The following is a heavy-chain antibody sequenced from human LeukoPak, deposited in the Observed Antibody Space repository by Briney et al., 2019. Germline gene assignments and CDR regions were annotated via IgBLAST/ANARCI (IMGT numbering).Heavy chain of an antibody. J-gene: IGHJ4*02. CDR1: GFTFSSSA. V-gene: IGHV3-64*01. CDR3: ARGSYCSGGSCYSAY. D-gene: IGHD2-15*01. Sequence: PGGSLRLSCAASGFTFSSSAMHWVRQDPGKGLEYVSAISSNGGTTYYANSVKGRFTISRDNSKNTLYLQMGSLRAEDMAVYYCARGSYCSGGSCYSAYWGQGTLVTVSS. CDR2: ISSNGGTT.